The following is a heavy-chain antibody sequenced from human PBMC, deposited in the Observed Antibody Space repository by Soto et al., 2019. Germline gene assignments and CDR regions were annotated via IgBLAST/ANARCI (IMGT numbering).Heavy chain of an antibody. CDR2: INPNSGGT. D-gene: IGHD3-10*01. CDR3: ARAVVRGVINNYYGMDV. J-gene: IGHJ6*02. Sequence: GASVKVSCKASGYTFTGYYMRWVRQAPGQGLEWMGRINPNSGGTNYAQKFQGWVTMTRDTSISTAYMELSRLRSDDTAVYYCARAVVRGVINNYYGMDVWGQGTTVTVSS. V-gene: IGHV1-2*04. CDR1: GYTFTGYY.